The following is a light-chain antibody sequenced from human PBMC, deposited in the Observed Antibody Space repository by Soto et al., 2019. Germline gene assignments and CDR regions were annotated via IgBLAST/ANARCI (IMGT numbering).Light chain of an antibody. Sequence: EIVMTQSPATLSVSPGERATLSCRASQSVSSNLAWYQQKPGQAPRLLIYGASTRATGIPARFSGRGSGTEFTLTLSSLQSEYFAVYYCQQYNNWPPLTFGGGTKVEIK. J-gene: IGKJ4*01. CDR3: QQYNNWPPLT. CDR2: GAS. V-gene: IGKV3-15*01. CDR1: QSVSSN.